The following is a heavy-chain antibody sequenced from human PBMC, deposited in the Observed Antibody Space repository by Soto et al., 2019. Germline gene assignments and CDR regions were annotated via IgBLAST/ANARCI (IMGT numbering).Heavy chain of an antibody. CDR3: ASSHIGGYYYYYGMDV. CDR1: GGTFSSYA. D-gene: IGHD2-21*01. Sequence: QVQLVQSGADVKKPGSSVKVSYKASGGTFSSYAISWVRQAPGQGLEWMGGIIPIFGTANYAQKFQGRVTITADESTSTAYMELSSLRSEDTAVYYCASSHIGGYYYYYGMDVWGQGTTVTVSS. J-gene: IGHJ6*02. CDR2: IIPIFGTA. V-gene: IGHV1-69*12.